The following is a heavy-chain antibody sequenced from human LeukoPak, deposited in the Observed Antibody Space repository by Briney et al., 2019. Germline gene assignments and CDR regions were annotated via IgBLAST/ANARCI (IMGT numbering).Heavy chain of an antibody. Sequence: SETLSLTCTVSGGSLGSYFWSWIQQSPGKGLEWIGYIYSSGYTDYNPSLKSRVTISVATFTNQFSLSLRSVTAADTALYYCARHHGGWTDWYFDLWGRGTLVIVSP. V-gene: IGHV4-59*08. CDR2: IYSSGYT. D-gene: IGHD6-19*01. CDR1: GGSLGSYF. J-gene: IGHJ2*01. CDR3: ARHHGGWTDWYFDL.